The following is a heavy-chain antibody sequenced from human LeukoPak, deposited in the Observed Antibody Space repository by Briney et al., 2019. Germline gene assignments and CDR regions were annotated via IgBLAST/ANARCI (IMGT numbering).Heavy chain of an antibody. J-gene: IGHJ4*02. CDR1: GFSFSAYG. V-gene: IGHV3-33*01. Sequence: QPGGSLRLSCAASGFSFSAYGVHWVRQAPGKGLEWVAVIWYDGSSKDYADSVKGRFTLSRDNSKNTLYLQMNSLTVEDTAVYYCARSQSSSPIDYWGQGTLVTVSS. CDR2: IWYDGSSK. D-gene: IGHD6-13*01. CDR3: ARSQSSSPIDY.